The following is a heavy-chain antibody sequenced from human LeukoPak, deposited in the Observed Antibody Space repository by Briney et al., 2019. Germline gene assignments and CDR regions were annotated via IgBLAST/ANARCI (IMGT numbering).Heavy chain of an antibody. Sequence: ASVKVSCKASDYTFTNYAISWVQQAPGQGLEWMGWISAYNGNTNYAQKLQGRVSMTTDTSTSTAYMELRNLRSDDTAVYYCARDLRHSGTYYLDYWGQGTLVTVSS. CDR1: DYTFTNYA. CDR3: ARDLRHSGTYYLDY. J-gene: IGHJ4*02. D-gene: IGHD1-26*01. CDR2: ISAYNGNT. V-gene: IGHV1-18*01.